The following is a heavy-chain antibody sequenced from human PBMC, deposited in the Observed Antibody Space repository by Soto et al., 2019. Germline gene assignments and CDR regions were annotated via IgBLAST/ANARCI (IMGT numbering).Heavy chain of an antibody. CDR2: IYYSGSA. CDR3: ARLGDVSGTYDFWRDYSYTSWFDP. V-gene: IGHV4-39*01. Sequence: SETLSLTCTVSGGTISSANHHWVWIRQPPGKRLEWIGCIYYSGSAYYNPSLRSRVTISVDTSKNQFSLKLSSVTAADTAVYYCARLGDVSGTYDFWRDYSYTSWFDPWGQGALVTVSS. J-gene: IGHJ5*02. CDR1: GGTISSANHH. D-gene: IGHD3-3*01.